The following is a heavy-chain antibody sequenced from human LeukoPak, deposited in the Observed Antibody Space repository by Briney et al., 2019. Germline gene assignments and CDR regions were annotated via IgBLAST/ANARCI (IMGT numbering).Heavy chain of an antibody. CDR3: VRDSNSWFFDY. CDR2: ISGSGGGT. Sequence: GGSLRLSCAASGFTFTNYGLSWVRQAPGKGLEWVSRISGSGGGTYSADAVKGRFTISRDKSKNTVYLQMNSLRAEDTAVYYCVRDSNSWFFDYWGQGTLVTVSA. J-gene: IGHJ4*02. V-gene: IGHV3-23*01. D-gene: IGHD6-13*01. CDR1: GFTFTNYG.